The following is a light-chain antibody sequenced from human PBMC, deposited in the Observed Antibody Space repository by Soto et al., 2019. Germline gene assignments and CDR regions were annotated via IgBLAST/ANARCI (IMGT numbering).Light chain of an antibody. V-gene: IGKV1-33*01. J-gene: IGKJ4*01. CDR2: DAS. CDR1: QDISNY. CDR3: QQYDDLPLT. Sequence: DIQMTQSPSSLSASVRDRVTITCQASQDISNYLNWYQQKPGKAPILLIYDASNLETGVPSRFSGSGSGTDFTFTISSLQPEDIATYYCQQYDDLPLTFGAGTKVELK.